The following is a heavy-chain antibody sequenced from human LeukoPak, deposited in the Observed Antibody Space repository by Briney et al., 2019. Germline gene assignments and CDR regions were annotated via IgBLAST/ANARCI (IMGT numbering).Heavy chain of an antibody. CDR3: ARDYVATKGAFDI. V-gene: IGHV4-30-2*01. D-gene: IGHD5-12*01. CDR2: IYHSGST. Sequence: SETLSLTCTVSGGSISSGGYYWSWIWQPPGKGLEWIGYIYHSGSTYYNPSLKSRVTISVDRSKNQFSLKLSSVTAADTAVYYCARDYVATKGAFDIWGQGTMVTVSS. J-gene: IGHJ3*02. CDR1: GGSISSGGYY.